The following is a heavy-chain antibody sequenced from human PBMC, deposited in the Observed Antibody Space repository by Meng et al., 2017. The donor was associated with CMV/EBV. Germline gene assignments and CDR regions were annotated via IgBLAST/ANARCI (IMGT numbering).Heavy chain of an antibody. J-gene: IGHJ4*02. CDR3: ARTGTNLAYYFDY. CDR2: IYHSGST. V-gene: IGHV4-4*02. Sequence: CAVSCGSISSSNWWSWVRQPPGKGLEWIGEIYHSGSTNYNPSLKSRVTISVDKSKNQFSLKLSSVTAADTAVYYCARTGTNLAYYFDYWGQGTLVTVSS. CDR1: CGSISSSNW. D-gene: IGHD1-1*01.